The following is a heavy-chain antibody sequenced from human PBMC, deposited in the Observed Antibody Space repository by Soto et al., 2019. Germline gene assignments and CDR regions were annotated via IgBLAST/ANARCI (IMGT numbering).Heavy chain of an antibody. CDR1: GFTFSSYG. D-gene: IGHD2-15*01. CDR3: ARGANVVVAAMDAFDI. J-gene: IGHJ3*02. Sequence: QVQLVESGGGVVQPGRSLRLSCAASGFTFSSYGMHWVRQAPGKGLEWVAVIWYDGSNKYYADSVKGRFTISGDNSKNTLYLQMNSLRAEDTAVYYCARGANVVVAAMDAFDIWGQGTMVTVSS. CDR2: IWYDGSNK. V-gene: IGHV3-33*01.